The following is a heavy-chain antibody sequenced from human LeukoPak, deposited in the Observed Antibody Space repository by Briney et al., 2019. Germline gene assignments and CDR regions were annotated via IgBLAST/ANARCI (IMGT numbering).Heavy chain of an antibody. Sequence: GGSLRLSCAASGFTLSGFTMNWVRHVPGRGLEWVSAISRGSSRIFYADSVRGRFTISRDDAKNSLYLQMNSLRAEDTAVYYCARVSRRYYYDSSGYLGYWGQGTLVTVSS. D-gene: IGHD3-22*01. J-gene: IGHJ4*02. CDR2: ISRGSSRI. CDR3: ARVSRRYYYDSSGYLGY. V-gene: IGHV3-21*01. CDR1: GFTLSGFT.